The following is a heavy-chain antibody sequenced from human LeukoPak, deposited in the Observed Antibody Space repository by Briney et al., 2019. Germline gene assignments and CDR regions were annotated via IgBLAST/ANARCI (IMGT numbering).Heavy chain of an antibody. CDR1: GFTFSDYY. J-gene: IGHJ4*02. CDR3: ARELSFNYYDSSGYYPPGY. CDR2: ISSSGSTI. D-gene: IGHD3-22*01. Sequence: GGSLRLSCAASGFTFSDYYMSWIRQAPGKGLEWVSYISSSGSTIYYADSVKGRFTISRDNAKNSLYLQMNSLRSEDTAVYYCARELSFNYYDSSGYYPPGYWGQGTLVTVSS. V-gene: IGHV3-11*04.